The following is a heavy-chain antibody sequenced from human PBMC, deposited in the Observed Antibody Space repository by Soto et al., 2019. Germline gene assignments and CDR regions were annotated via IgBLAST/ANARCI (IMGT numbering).Heavy chain of an antibody. CDR2: ILPIFDEP. CDR1: GGTLSKFG. Sequence: QVQLVQSGAELRQPGSSVRVSCKASGGTLSKFGIAWFRQAPGQRPEWMGNILPIFDEPTYAFTLKNRLKCVADKSNDVGYIELDSLSSEDTAIYYCAKDRPYNLRGYIRHHDASDVWGQGT. CDR3: AKDRPYNLRGYIRHHDASDV. J-gene: IGHJ3*01. V-gene: IGHV1-69*06. D-gene: IGHD5-12*01.